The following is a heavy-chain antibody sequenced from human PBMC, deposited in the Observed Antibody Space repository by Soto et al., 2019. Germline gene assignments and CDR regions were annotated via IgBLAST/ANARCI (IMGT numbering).Heavy chain of an antibody. V-gene: IGHV1-2*04. CDR1: GYTFTGYY. CDR2: INPNSGGT. D-gene: IGHD5-12*01. J-gene: IGHJ6*02. CDR3: AREVATSHYYYYYYGMDV. Sequence: GASVKVSCKASGYTFTGYYMHWLRQAPGQGLEWMGWINPNSGGTNYAQKFQGWVTMTRDTSISTAYMELSRLRSDDTAVYYCAREVATSHYYYYYYGMDVWGQGTTVTVSS.